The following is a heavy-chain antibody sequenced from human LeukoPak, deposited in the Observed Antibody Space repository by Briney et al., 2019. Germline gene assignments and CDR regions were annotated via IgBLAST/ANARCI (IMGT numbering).Heavy chain of an antibody. V-gene: IGHV4-59*12. D-gene: IGHD3-10*01. J-gene: IGHJ5*02. Sequence: SETLSLTCTVSGGSISTYYWSWIRQPPGKGLEWIGYIYYSGSTDYNPSLKSRVTLSVDTSKNQFSLRLRSVTAADTAVYYCARDHYYGSGSRLGPHNWFDPWGQGTLVTVSS. CDR1: GGSISTYY. CDR2: IYYSGST. CDR3: ARDHYYGSGSRLGPHNWFDP.